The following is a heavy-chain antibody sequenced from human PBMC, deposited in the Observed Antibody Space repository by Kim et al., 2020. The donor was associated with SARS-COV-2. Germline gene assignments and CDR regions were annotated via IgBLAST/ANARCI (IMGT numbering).Heavy chain of an antibody. J-gene: IGHJ6*02. CDR2: IYTSGST. Sequence: SETLSLTCTVSGGSISSYYWSWIRQPAGKGLEWIGRIYTSGSTNYNPSLKSRVTMSVDTSKNQFSLKLSSVTAADTAVYYCARDRIAAAGTKNYYGMDVWGQGTTVTVSS. CDR3: ARDRIAAAGTKNYYGMDV. D-gene: IGHD6-13*01. V-gene: IGHV4-4*07. CDR1: GGSISSYY.